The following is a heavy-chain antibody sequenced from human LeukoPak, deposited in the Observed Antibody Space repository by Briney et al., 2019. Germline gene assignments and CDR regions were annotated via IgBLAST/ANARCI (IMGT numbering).Heavy chain of an antibody. V-gene: IGHV3-7*01. CDR3: ARVRGYCSGGSCYWDY. D-gene: IGHD2-15*01. Sequence: GGSLRLSXAASGFTFSYYWMSWVRQAPGKGLEWVANIKQDGNEKYYVDSVKGRFTISRDNAKNSLYLQMNSLRAEDTAVYYCARVRGYCSGGSCYWDYWGQGTLVTVSS. CDR1: GFTFSYYW. J-gene: IGHJ4*02. CDR2: IKQDGNEK.